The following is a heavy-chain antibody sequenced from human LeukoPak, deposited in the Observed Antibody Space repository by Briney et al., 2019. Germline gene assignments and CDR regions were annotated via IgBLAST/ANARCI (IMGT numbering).Heavy chain of an antibody. CDR3: ARDGYNSHFDY. D-gene: IGHD5-24*01. CDR2: ISSSSSTI. CDR1: GFTFSSYS. J-gene: IGHJ4*02. V-gene: IGHV3-48*04. Sequence: GGSLRLSCAASGFTFSSYSMNWVSQAPGKGLEWVSYISSSSSTIYYADSVKGRFTISRDNAKNSLYLQMNSLRAEDTAVYYCARDGYNSHFDYWGQGTLVTVSS.